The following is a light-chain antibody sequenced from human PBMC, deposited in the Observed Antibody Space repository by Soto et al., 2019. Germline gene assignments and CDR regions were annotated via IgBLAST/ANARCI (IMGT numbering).Light chain of an antibody. CDR3: QQSYSTPRT. Sequence: DIQMTQSPSSLSASVGDRVTITCGASQSISGYFTWYQQKPGKAPKLLIYAASSLKTGVPSRFSGSGSGTDFTLTISSLQPEDFATYYCQQSYSTPRTFGQGTKVEIK. CDR1: QSISGY. V-gene: IGKV1-39*01. CDR2: AAS. J-gene: IGKJ1*01.